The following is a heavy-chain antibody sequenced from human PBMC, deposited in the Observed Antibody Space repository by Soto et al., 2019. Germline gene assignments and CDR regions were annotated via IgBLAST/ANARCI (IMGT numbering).Heavy chain of an antibody. CDR3: ARESSSSCQDY. CDR1: GYTFTSYG. V-gene: IGHV1-18*01. Sequence: QVQLVQSGAEVKKPGASVKVSCKASGYTFTSYGISWVRQAPGQGLEWMGWISAYNGNTNYAQKLQGRGTMTTDTTPSTAQMELRSRRSDDTAVYYCARESSSSCQDYWGQGTLVTVSS. D-gene: IGHD6-13*01. CDR2: ISAYNGNT. J-gene: IGHJ4*02.